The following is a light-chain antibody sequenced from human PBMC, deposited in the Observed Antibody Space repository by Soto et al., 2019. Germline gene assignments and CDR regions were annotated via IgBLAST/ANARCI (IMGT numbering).Light chain of an antibody. CDR2: DNN. Sequence: QSVLTQPPSVSAAPGQKVTISCSGSSSNIGHSYVTWYQQLPGTAPKLLIYDNNERPSGIPDRFSGSKSGTSATLGITGLQTGDEADYFCGTWDSSLSNVVFGGGTKLTVL. CDR1: SSNIGHSY. V-gene: IGLV1-51*01. CDR3: GTWDSSLSNVV. J-gene: IGLJ2*01.